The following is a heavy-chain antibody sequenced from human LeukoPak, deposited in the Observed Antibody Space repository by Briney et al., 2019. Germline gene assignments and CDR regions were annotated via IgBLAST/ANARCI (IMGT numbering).Heavy chain of an antibody. V-gene: IGHV4-34*01. CDR1: GGSFSGYY. J-gene: IGHJ4*02. Sequence: KPSETLSLTCAAYGGSFSGYYWSWLRQPPGKGLEWIGEINHSGSTNYNPSLKSRVTISVDTSKNQFSLKLSSVTAADTAVYYCARVRSRWIQPDYWGQGTLVTVSS. D-gene: IGHD5-18*01. CDR2: INHSGST. CDR3: ARVRSRWIQPDY.